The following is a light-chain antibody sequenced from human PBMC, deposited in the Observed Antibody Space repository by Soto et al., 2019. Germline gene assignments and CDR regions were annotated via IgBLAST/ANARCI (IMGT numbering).Light chain of an antibody. CDR1: SSDVGAYNY. V-gene: IGLV2-14*01. CDR3: SSYTTSSTYV. Sequence: QSVLTQPASVSGYPGQSITISCTGASSDVGAYNYVAWCQQHPGKGPKILIYDVSNRPSGFSRRFSGSKSGNTASLTISGLRAEDEADYFCSSYTTSSTYVFGTGTKVTVL. CDR2: DVS. J-gene: IGLJ1*01.